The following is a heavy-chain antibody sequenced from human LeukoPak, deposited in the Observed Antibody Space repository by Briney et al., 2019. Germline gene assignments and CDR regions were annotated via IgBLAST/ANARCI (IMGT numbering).Heavy chain of an antibody. D-gene: IGHD6-13*01. V-gene: IGHV4-39*07. CDR1: GGSISSSSYY. CDR3: ARSQGSRWYNGWFDP. Sequence: SETLSLTCTVSGGSISSSSYYWGWIRQPPGKGLEWIGSIYYSGSTYYNPSLKSRVTISVDTSKNQFSLKLSSVTAADTAVYYCARSQGSRWYNGWFDPWGQGTLVTVSS. CDR2: IYYSGST. J-gene: IGHJ5*02.